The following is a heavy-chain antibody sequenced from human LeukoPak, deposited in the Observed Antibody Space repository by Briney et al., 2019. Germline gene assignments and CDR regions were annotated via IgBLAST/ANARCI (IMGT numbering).Heavy chain of an antibody. CDR3: AKGYSSGWPRNKWFDP. D-gene: IGHD6-19*01. V-gene: IGHV3-30*02. CDR1: GFTFSSYG. Sequence: GGSLRLSCAASGFTFSSYGMHWVRQAPGRGLEWVAFIRYDGSNKYYADSVKGRFTISRDNSKNTLYLQMNSLRAEDTAVYYCAKGYSSGWPRNKWFDPWGQGTLVTVSS. CDR2: IRYDGSNK. J-gene: IGHJ5*02.